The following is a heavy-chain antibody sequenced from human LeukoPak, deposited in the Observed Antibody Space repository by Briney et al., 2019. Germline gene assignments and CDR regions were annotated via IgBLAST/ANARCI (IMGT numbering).Heavy chain of an antibody. Sequence: PSETLSLTCTVSGGSISSYYWSWIRLPPGKGLEWIGYIYYSGSTNYNPSLKSRVTISVDTSKNQFSLKLSSVTAADTSVYYCARHRASRRGAFDIWGQGTMVTVSS. V-gene: IGHV4-59*08. J-gene: IGHJ3*02. D-gene: IGHD2-2*01. CDR3: ARHRASRRGAFDI. CDR1: GGSISSYY. CDR2: IYYSGST.